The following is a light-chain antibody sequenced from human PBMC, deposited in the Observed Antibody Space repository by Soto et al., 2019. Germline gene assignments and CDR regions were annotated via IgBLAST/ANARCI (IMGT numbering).Light chain of an antibody. J-gene: IGKJ1*01. CDR1: QTMSNW. CDR2: KAS. CDR3: HQYHTSPLM. V-gene: IGKV1-5*03. Sequence: QMTQSPSTLSASVGYRVTTTCRASQTMSNWLAWYQQKPGQAPKLLIYKASTLESGVPSRFSGSGSGTDFTLTISRLEPEDLAVYYCHQYHTSPLMFGQGTKVDI.